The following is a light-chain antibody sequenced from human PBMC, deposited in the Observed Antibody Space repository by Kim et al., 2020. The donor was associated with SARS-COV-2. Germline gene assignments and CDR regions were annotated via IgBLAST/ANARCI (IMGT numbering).Light chain of an antibody. CDR1: SLKNYY. CDR2: GKN. CDR3: NTRDSSGNPV. J-gene: IGLJ1*01. V-gene: IGLV3-19*01. Sequence: VPLDKTVRKTSREASLKNYYASCDHQKPGQAPVLVIYGKNNRPSGIPDRFSGSSSGNTASLTITGAQAEDKADYYCNTRDSSGNPVFGTGTKVTVL.